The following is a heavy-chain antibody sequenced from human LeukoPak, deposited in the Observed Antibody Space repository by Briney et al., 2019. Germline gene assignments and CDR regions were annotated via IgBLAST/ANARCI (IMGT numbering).Heavy chain of an antibody. CDR1: GYTFTGYY. J-gene: IGHJ4*02. D-gene: IGHD2-21*02. Sequence: ASVKSSCKASGYTFTGYYMHWVRQAPGQGLEWMGWINPNSGGTNYAQKFQGRVTMTRDTSISTAYMELCRLRSDDTAVYYCAREIVVVTAPSLDYWGQGTLVTVSS. V-gene: IGHV1-2*02. CDR3: AREIVVVTAPSLDY. CDR2: INPNSGGT.